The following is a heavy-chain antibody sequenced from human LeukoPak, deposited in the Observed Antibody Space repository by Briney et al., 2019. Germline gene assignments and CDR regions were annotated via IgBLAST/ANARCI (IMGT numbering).Heavy chain of an antibody. Sequence: SETLSLTCTVSSGSISSYYWGWVRQPPGKGLEWIGRIYTTGTTHYNPSLKSRATMSIDTSTNQFSLNLRSMTAADTAVYFCGRQGYTATHYFLDYWSQGTLVAVS. CDR3: GRQGYTATHYFLDY. CDR2: IYTTGTT. D-gene: IGHD1-26*01. CDR1: SGSISSYY. V-gene: IGHV4-4*07. J-gene: IGHJ4*02.